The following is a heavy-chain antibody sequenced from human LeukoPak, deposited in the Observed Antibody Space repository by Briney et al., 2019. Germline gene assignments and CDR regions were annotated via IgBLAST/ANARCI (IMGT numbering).Heavy chain of an antibody. CDR2: ISWNSGSI. D-gene: IGHD3-22*01. Sequence: SGGSLRLSCAASGFSFNDYAMHWVRQAPGKGLEWVSGISWNSGSIGYADSVKGRFTISRDNAKNSLYLQMNSLRAEDTALYYCAKGHSGYYRTIDYWGQGTLVTVSS. CDR1: GFSFNDYA. CDR3: AKGHSGYYRTIDY. V-gene: IGHV3-9*01. J-gene: IGHJ4*02.